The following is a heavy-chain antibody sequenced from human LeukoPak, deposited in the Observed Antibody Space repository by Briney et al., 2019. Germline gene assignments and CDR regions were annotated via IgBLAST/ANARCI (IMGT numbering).Heavy chain of an antibody. CDR1: GFTFSNYG. Sequence: GGSLRLSCAASGFTFSNYGMHWVRQAPGKGLEWVVFIQYDGSNKFYADSVKGRFTISRDNSKNTLYLQMNSLRAEDMALYYCAKDISYYYDSPTHAFDIWGQGTMVTVSS. CDR3: AKDISYYYDSPTHAFDI. CDR2: IQYDGSNK. D-gene: IGHD3-22*01. J-gene: IGHJ3*02. V-gene: IGHV3-30*02.